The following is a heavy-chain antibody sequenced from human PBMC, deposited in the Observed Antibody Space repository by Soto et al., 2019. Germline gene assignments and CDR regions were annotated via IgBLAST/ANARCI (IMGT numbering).Heavy chain of an antibody. CDR1: GGSVSSYY. CDR3: ARGQQRLNYYYSGMAV. Sequence: SETLSLTCTVSGGSVSSYYWSWIRQPPGKGLEWIGYIYYSGSTNYNPSLKSRVTISVDTSKNQFPLKLSSVTAADTAVYYCARGQQRLNYYYSGMAVWGQGTTVTVS. J-gene: IGHJ6*01. CDR2: IYYSGST. V-gene: IGHV4-59*02. D-gene: IGHD6-25*01.